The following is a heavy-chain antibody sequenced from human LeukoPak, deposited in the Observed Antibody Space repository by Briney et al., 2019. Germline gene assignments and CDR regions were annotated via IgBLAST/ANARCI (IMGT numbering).Heavy chain of an antibody. Sequence: GGTLTLSCAASGFTFSDYYMSRNPQAPGKGLEWGSYMSSSGSTIYYADSVKGRFTISRDNAKNSLYLQMNSLRAEGTAVYYCARILGDAFDIWGQGTMVTVSS. CDR1: GFTFSDYY. CDR3: ARILGDAFDI. D-gene: IGHD2-15*01. V-gene: IGHV3-11*01. J-gene: IGHJ3*02. CDR2: MSSSGSTI.